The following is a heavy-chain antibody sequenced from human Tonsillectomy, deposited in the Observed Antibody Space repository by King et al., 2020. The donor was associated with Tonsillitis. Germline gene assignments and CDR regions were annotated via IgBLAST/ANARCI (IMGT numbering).Heavy chain of an antibody. CDR1: GFNFSSYA. CDR2: ISAGGGST. CDR3: AKDRAAMVTPTGSMDV. D-gene: IGHD5-18*01. J-gene: IGHJ6*02. Sequence: VQLVESGGALVQPGGSLRLSCAASGFNFSSYAMSWVRQAPGKGLEWVSAISAGGGSTFYTDSVKGRFTISRDNSKNTLYLQMNSLRAEDTAVYYCAKDRAAMVTPTGSMDVWGQGTTATVSS. V-gene: IGHV3-23*04.